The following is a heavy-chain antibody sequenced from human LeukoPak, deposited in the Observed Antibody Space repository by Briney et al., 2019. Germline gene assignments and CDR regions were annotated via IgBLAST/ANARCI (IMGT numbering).Heavy chain of an antibody. V-gene: IGHV3-21*01. Sequence: GGSLRLSCAASGFAFSSYSMNWVRQAPGKGLEWVSSISSGSSFKYYADSVKGRFTISRDNSKNTLYLQMNSLRPEDTAVYYCTKDLGTEYNIFDYWGQGTLVTVSS. CDR3: TKDLGTEYNIFDY. CDR2: ISSGSSFK. D-gene: IGHD3-9*01. J-gene: IGHJ4*02. CDR1: GFAFSSYS.